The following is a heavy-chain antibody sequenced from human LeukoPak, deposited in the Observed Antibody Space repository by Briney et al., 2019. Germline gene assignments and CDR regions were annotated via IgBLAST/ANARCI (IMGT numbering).Heavy chain of an antibody. CDR3: ARLLRGGRDTPMVTMIVVRAKSGAFDI. V-gene: IGHV4-34*01. D-gene: IGHD3-22*01. Sequence: ASETLSLTCAVYGGSFSGYYWSWIRQPPGKGLEWIGEINHSGSTNYNPSLKSRVTISVDTSKNQFSLKLSSVTAADTAVYYCARLLRGGRDTPMVTMIVVRAKSGAFDIWDQGTMVTVSS. J-gene: IGHJ3*02. CDR2: INHSGST. CDR1: GGSFSGYY.